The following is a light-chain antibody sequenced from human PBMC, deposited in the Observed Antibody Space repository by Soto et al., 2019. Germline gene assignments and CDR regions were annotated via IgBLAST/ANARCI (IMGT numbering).Light chain of an antibody. CDR2: DAS. CDR3: QQRKYWPPLT. J-gene: IGKJ4*01. Sequence: ETVLTQSPVTLSLSPGERATLSCGASQNIDIYLAWYQQKPGQAPRLLIYDASNRATGIPARFSGSGSGTDFTLTISSLEPEDFAVYYCQQRKYWPPLTFGGGTKVELK. V-gene: IGKV3-11*01. CDR1: QNIDIY.